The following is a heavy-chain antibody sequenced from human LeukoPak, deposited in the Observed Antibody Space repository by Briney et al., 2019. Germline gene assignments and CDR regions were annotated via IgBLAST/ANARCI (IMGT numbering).Heavy chain of an antibody. Sequence: PGGSLRLSCAASGFTFDDYAMHWVRQAPGKGLEWVSGISWNSGSIGYADSVKGRFTISRDNAKNSLYLQMNSLRAEDTALYYCAKGDQNYYYYGMDVWGQGTTVTVSS. CDR1: GFTFDDYA. CDR3: AKGDQNYYYYGMDV. V-gene: IGHV3-9*01. CDR2: ISWNSGSI. J-gene: IGHJ6*02.